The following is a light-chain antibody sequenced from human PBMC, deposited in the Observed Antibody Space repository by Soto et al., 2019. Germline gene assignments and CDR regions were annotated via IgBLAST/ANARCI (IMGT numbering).Light chain of an antibody. Sequence: QSVLTQPASVSGSPGQSITISCTGTSSDVGGYNYVSWYQQHPGKAPKLIIYEVFRRPSGISNRFSGSKSGSTASLTISGLQAEDEADYYCCWYTTISSCVFGGGTKLTVL. CDR2: EVF. CDR1: SSDVGGYNY. CDR3: CWYTTISSCV. J-gene: IGLJ2*01. V-gene: IGLV2-14*01.